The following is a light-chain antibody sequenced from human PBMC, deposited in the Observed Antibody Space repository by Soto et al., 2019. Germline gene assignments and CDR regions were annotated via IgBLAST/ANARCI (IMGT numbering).Light chain of an antibody. CDR2: LNSDGSH. J-gene: IGLJ2*01. CDR3: QTWGTGIRV. Sequence: QPVLTQSPSASASLGASDKLTCTLNSGHSSYAIAWHQQQPEKGPRYLMKLNSDGSHSKGDGIPDRFSGSSSGAERYLTISSLQYEDEADYYCQTWGTGIRVFGGGTKLTVL. V-gene: IGLV4-69*01. CDR1: SGHSSYA.